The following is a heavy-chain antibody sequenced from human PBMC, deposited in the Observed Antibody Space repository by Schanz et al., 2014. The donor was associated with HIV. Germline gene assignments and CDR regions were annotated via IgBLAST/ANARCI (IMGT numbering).Heavy chain of an antibody. D-gene: IGHD3-3*01. CDR3: ARDPNYDFWSGYLHTFEF. Sequence: EVQLLESGGGLVQPGGSLRLSCAASGFTFSIYAMAWVRQAPGKGLEWVSVISGSAGRAYYADAVKGRFSISRDNTNNTLYLQMNSLRAEDTAVYYCARDPNYDFWSGYLHTFEFWGQETPVAVSS. CDR2: ISGSAGRA. CDR1: GFTFSIYA. V-gene: IGHV3-23*01. J-gene: IGHJ4*02.